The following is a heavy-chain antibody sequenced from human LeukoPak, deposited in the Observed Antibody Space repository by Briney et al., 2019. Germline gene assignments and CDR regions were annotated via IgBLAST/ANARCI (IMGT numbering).Heavy chain of an antibody. D-gene: IGHD3-3*01. Sequence: SQTLSLTCAVYGGSFSGYYWSWIRHPPGRWLEWIGEINHSGSTNYDPSLKSRVTISVDTSKNQFSLKLSSVTAADTAVYYCARGAYDFWSGYWGPGYWGQGTLVTVSS. V-gene: IGHV4-34*01. CDR1: GGSFSGYY. J-gene: IGHJ4*02. CDR2: INHSGST. CDR3: ARGAYDFWSGYWGPGY.